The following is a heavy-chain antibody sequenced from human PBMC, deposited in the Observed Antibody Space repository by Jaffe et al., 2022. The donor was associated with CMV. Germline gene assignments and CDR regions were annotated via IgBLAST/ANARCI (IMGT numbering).Heavy chain of an antibody. J-gene: IGHJ6*03. CDR3: ARTPPSASSGWQMGYYYYYYYMDV. Sequence: QVQLVQSGAEVKKPGSSVKVSCKASGGTFSSYAISWVRQAPGQGLEWMGRIIPILGIANYAQKFQGRVTITADKSTSTAYMELSSLRSEDTAVYYCARTPPSASSGWQMGYYYYYYYMDVWGKGTTVTVSS. CDR2: IIPILGIA. CDR1: GGTFSSYA. V-gene: IGHV1-69*09. D-gene: IGHD6-19*01.